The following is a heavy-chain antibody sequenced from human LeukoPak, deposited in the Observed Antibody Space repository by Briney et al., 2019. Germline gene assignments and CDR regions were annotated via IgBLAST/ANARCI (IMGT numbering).Heavy chain of an antibody. J-gene: IGHJ4*02. CDR1: GLTFTSHG. Sequence: GGSLRLSCATSGLTFTSHGFHWVRQAAGKGLEWVAFIRNDGSDTYHANSVKGRFTISRDNAKNSLYLQMNSLRAEDTAVYYCAKRGYYDSSGYLEFDYWGQGTLVTVSS. V-gene: IGHV3-30*02. D-gene: IGHD3-22*01. CDR2: IRNDGSDT. CDR3: AKRGYYDSSGYLEFDY.